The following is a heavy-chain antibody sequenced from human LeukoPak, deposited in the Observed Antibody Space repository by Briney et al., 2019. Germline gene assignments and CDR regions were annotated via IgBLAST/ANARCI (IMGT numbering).Heavy chain of an antibody. D-gene: IGHD1-26*01. J-gene: IGHJ4*02. CDR3: ARLSIVGATNFDY. V-gene: IGHV4-59*08. Sequence: SETLSLTCTVSGASITSYYWSWIRQPPGKGLEWVGYIYYSGSTNYKPSLKSRVTISVDTSKNQFSLKLSSVTAADTAVYYCARLSIVGATNFDYWGQGTLVTVSS. CDR2: IYYSGST. CDR1: GASITSYY.